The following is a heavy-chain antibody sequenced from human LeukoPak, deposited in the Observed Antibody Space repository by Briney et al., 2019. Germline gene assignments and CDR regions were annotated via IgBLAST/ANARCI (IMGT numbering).Heavy chain of an antibody. CDR3: ARGRYCSGGSCYSGAFDF. J-gene: IGHJ3*01. D-gene: IGHD2-15*01. CDR1: GYTFTSYG. V-gene: IGHV1-18*01. Sequence: ASVKVSCKASGYTFTSYGITWVRQAPGQGLEWMGWVSGYNSDTNYAQKFQGRVTMTTDTSTSTAYMELRSLRSDDTAVYYCARGRYCSGGSCYSGAFDFWGQGTTVTVSS. CDR2: VSGYNSDT.